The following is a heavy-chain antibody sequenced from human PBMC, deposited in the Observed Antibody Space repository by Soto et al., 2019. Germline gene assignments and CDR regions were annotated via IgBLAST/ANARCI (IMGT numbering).Heavy chain of an antibody. Sequence: FSSYAMHWVRQAPGKGLEWVAVISYDGSNKYYADSVEGRFTISRDNSKNTLYLQMNSLRAEDTAVYYCAREVAVAGTGDGMDVWGQGTTVTVS. CDR2: ISYDGSNK. D-gene: IGHD6-19*01. CDR1: FSSYA. V-gene: IGHV3-30-3*01. J-gene: IGHJ6*02. CDR3: AREVAVAGTGDGMDV.